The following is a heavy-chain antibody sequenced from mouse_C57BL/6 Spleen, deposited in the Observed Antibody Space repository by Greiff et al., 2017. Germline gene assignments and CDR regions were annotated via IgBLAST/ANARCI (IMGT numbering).Heavy chain of an antibody. CDR2: IYPGSGST. J-gene: IGHJ2*01. CDR3: ARRYYGSSWDYFDY. D-gene: IGHD1-1*01. CDR1: GYTFTSYW. Sequence: VQLQQPGAELVKPGASVTMSCKASGYTFTSYWITWVKQRPGQGLEWIGDIYPGSGSTNYNEKFKSKATLTVDTSSSTAYMQLSSLTSEDSAVYYCARRYYGSSWDYFDYWGQGTTLTVSS. V-gene: IGHV1-55*01.